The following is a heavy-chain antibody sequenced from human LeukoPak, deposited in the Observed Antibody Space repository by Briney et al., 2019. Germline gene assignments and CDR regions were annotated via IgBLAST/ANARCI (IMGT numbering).Heavy chain of an antibody. D-gene: IGHD3-3*01. Sequence: GGSLRLSCAASGFTFSSYGMHWVRQAPGKGLEWVAVIWYDGSNKYYADSVKGRFTISRDNSKNTLYLQMNSLRAEDTAVYYCAKDNVGYYDFWSGYYSYYFDYWGQGTLVPSPQ. CDR2: IWYDGSNK. CDR1: GFTFSSYG. CDR3: AKDNVGYYDFWSGYYSYYFDY. V-gene: IGHV3-33*06. J-gene: IGHJ4*02.